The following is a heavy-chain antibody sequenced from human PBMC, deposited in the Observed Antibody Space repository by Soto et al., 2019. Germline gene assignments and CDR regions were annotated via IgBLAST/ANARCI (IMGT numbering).Heavy chain of an antibody. CDR1: GFAFSSYA. V-gene: IGHV3-23*01. CDR2: ITDSGGTT. D-gene: IGHD1-26*01. Sequence: EVQLLESGGGLVQPGGSLRLSCAASGFAFSSYAMSWVRQAPGKGLEWVSTITDSGGTTFYADSVKGRFTISRGNSKNTLYLHVNSLRSEDTAVYYCAKRGVYFLDYWGQGTLVTVSS. J-gene: IGHJ4*02. CDR3: AKRGVYFLDY.